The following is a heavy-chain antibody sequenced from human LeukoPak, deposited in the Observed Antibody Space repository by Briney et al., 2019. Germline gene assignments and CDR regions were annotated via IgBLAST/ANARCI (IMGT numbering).Heavy chain of an antibody. J-gene: IGHJ6*02. D-gene: IGHD6-19*01. CDR1: GGSFSGYY. V-gene: IGHV4-34*01. Sequence: SETLSHTCAAYGGSFSGYYWSWIRQPPGKGLEWIGEINHSGSTNYNPSLKSRVTISVDTSKNRFSLKLSSVTAADTAVYYCAKDSARSSGWLIYYYYGMDVWGQGTTVTVSS. CDR3: AKDSARSSGWLIYYYYGMDV. CDR2: INHSGST.